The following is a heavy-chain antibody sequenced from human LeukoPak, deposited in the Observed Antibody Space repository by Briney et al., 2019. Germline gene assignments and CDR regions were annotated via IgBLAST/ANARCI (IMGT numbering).Heavy chain of an antibody. CDR1: GFTFSSYG. J-gene: IGHJ4*02. CDR3: AKDHRGSREVDY. D-gene: IGHD1-26*01. CDR2: ISYDGSNK. V-gene: IGHV3-30*18. Sequence: PGGSLRLSCAASGFTFSSYGMHWVRQAPGKGLEWVAVISYDGSNKYYADSVKGRFTISRDNSKNTLYLQMNSLRAEDTAVYYCAKDHRGSREVDYWGQGTLVTVSS.